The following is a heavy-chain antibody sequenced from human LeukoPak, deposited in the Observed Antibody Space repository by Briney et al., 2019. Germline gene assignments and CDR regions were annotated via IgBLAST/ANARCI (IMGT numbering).Heavy chain of an antibody. J-gene: IGHJ4*02. CDR2: IYYSGST. V-gene: IGHV4-59*01. CDR1: GGSISSYY. D-gene: IGHD6-19*01. CDR3: ARGSDIGSGWLDY. Sequence: ETLSLTCTVSGGSISSYYWSWIRQPPGKGLEWIGYIYYSGSTNYNPSLKSRVTISVDTSKNQFSLKLSSVTAADTAVYYCARGSDIGSGWLDYWGQGTLVTVSS.